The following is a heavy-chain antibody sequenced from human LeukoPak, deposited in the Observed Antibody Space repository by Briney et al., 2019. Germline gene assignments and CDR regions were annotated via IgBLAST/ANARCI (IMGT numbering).Heavy chain of an antibody. Sequence: PSETLSLTCTVSGGSISTSNSYWGWIRQPPGKGLEWIGSLYYSGSTYYNPSLKSRVTISVDTSKNQFSLKLNSVTAADTAVYYCATRGDTAMVTYYFDYWGQGTLVTVSS. V-gene: IGHV4-39*01. CDR1: GGSISTSNSY. D-gene: IGHD5-18*01. J-gene: IGHJ4*02. CDR3: ATRGDTAMVTYYFDY. CDR2: LYYSGST.